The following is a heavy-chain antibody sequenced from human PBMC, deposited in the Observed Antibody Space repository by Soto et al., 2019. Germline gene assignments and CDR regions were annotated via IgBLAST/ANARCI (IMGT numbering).Heavy chain of an antibody. V-gene: IGHV3-30*18. D-gene: IGHD6-19*01. CDR3: AKDLLYRSGSNAFDI. Sequence: GGSLRLSCAASGFIFDSYGMHWVRQAPGKGLEYVAVVSYDGSNKYYADSVKGRFTVSRDNSKNTLSLQMNSLRAEDTAIYYCAKDLLYRSGSNAFDIWGQATMVTVSS. CDR2: VSYDGSNK. CDR1: GFIFDSYG. J-gene: IGHJ3*02.